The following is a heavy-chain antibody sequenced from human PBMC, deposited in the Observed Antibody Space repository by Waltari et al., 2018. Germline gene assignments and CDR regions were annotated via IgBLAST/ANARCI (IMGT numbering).Heavy chain of an antibody. J-gene: IGHJ4*02. D-gene: IGHD6-6*01. Sequence: QVQLVESGGGVVQPGGSLRLSCAASGFTFSSYGMHWVRQAPGKGLEWVAFIRYDGSNKYYADSVKGLFTISRDNSKNTLYLQMNSLRAEDTAVYYCAKDAEGPRPFDYWGQGTLVTVSS. CDR3: AKDAEGPRPFDY. V-gene: IGHV3-30*02. CDR2: IRYDGSNK. CDR1: GFTFSSYG.